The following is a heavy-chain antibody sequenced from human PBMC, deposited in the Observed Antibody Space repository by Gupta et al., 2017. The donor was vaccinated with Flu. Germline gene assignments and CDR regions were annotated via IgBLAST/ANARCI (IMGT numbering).Heavy chain of an antibody. CDR2: ISYDGSNK. D-gene: IGHD1-14*01. Sequence: QVQLVESGGGVVQPGRSLRLSCAASGFTFSSYGMHWVRQAPGKGLEWVAVISYDGSNKYYADSVKGRFTISRDNSKNTLYLQMNSLRAEDTAVYYCAKDQSAGYNWNHPPTFDYWGQGTLVTVSS. V-gene: IGHV3-30*18. CDR3: AKDQSAGYNWNHPPTFDY. J-gene: IGHJ4*02. CDR1: GFTFSSYG.